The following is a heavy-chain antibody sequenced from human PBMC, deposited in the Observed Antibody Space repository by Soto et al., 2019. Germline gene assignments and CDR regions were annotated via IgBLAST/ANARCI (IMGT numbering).Heavy chain of an antibody. CDR3: ATSSEGYCSGGSCYSCYYYYGMDV. J-gene: IGHJ6*02. CDR1: GGSISSYY. CDR2: SFYSGST. D-gene: IGHD2-15*01. V-gene: IGHV4-59*01. Sequence: QVQLQESGPGLVKPSETLSLTCTVSGGSISSYYWSWIRKPPGKGLEWMGYSFYSGSTNYNPSLTSGVTISVDTSKNQFSLKLSSLTAADTAVYYCATSSEGYCSGGSCYSCYYYYGMDVWGQGTTVTVSS.